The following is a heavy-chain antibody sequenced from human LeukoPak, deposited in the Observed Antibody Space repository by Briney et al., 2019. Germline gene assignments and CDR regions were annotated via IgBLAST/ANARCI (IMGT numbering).Heavy chain of an antibody. CDR3: ARDSRHGYTYGIDS. Sequence: GGSLRLSCAASGFTFSSYSMDWVRQAPGKGLEWVSYISSSSSTIYYADSVKGRFTISRDNANNSLYLQINSLSADDTAVYFCARDSRHGYTYGIDSWGQGTLLTVSS. J-gene: IGHJ4*02. CDR2: ISSSSSTI. V-gene: IGHV3-48*04. CDR1: GFTFSSYS. D-gene: IGHD5-18*01.